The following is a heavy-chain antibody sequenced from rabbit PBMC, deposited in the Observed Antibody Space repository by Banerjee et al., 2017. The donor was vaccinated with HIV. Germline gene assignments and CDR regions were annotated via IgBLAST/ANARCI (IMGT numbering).Heavy chain of an antibody. Sequence: QSLEESGGDLVKPGASLTLTCTASGFSFSSNAMCWVRQAPGKGLEWIACIDTGSSGTTYYASWAKGRFTISKTSSTTVTLQMTSLTAADTATYFCARDGNGGNSVFNLWGQGPLVTVS. V-gene: IGHV1S40*01. J-gene: IGHJ4*01. CDR3: ARDGNGGNSVFNL. D-gene: IGHD2-1*01. CDR2: IDTGSSGTT. CDR1: GFSFSSNA.